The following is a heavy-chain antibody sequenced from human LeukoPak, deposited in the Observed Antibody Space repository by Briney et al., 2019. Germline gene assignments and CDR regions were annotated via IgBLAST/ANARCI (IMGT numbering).Heavy chain of an antibody. CDR2: INAGNGNT. J-gene: IGHJ6*02. V-gene: IGHV1-3*01. D-gene: IGHD4-17*01. CDR3: AREYGVYYYYGMDV. CDR1: GYTFTSYA. Sequence: ASVKVSCKASGYTFTSYAMHWVRQAPGQRLEWMGWINAGNGNTKYSQKFQGRVTITRDTSASTAYMELSSLRSEDTAVYYCAREYGVYYYYGMDVWGQGTTVTVSS.